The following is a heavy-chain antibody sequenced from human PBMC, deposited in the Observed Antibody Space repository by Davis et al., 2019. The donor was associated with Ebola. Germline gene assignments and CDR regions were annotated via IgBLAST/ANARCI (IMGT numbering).Heavy chain of an antibody. Sequence: AASVKVSCKASGYTFTSYYMHWVRQAPGQGLEWMGIINPSGGSTSYAQKFQGRVTISVDTSKNQFSLKLSSVTAADTAVYYCARGRGITGIRFDYWGQGTLVTVSS. CDR2: INPSGGST. CDR3: ARGRGITGIRFDY. CDR1: GYTFTSYY. D-gene: IGHD1-20*01. J-gene: IGHJ4*02. V-gene: IGHV1-46*01.